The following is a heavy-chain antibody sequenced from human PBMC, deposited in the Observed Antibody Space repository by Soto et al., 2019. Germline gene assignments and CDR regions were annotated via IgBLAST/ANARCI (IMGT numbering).Heavy chain of an antibody. Sequence: ASVNVSCKASGYTFSSYYMHWLRQAPGQGLEWMGIINPSGGSTSYAQKFQGRVTMTRDTSTSTVYMELSSLRSEDTAVYYCARAYRRLWFGPSSYWGQGTLVTVSS. CDR1: GYTFSSYY. V-gene: IGHV1-46*01. D-gene: IGHD3-10*01. CDR3: ARAYRRLWFGPSSY. J-gene: IGHJ4*02. CDR2: INPSGGST.